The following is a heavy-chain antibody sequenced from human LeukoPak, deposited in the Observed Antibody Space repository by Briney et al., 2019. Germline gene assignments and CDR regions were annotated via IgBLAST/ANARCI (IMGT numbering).Heavy chain of an antibody. V-gene: IGHV3-11*01. CDR2: ISSSGSTI. J-gene: IGHJ4*02. D-gene: IGHD1-26*01. Sequence: GGSLRLSCAASGFTFSDYYMSWIRQAPGKGLERVSYISSSGSTIYYADSVKGRFTISRDNAKNSLYLQMNSLRAEDTAVYYCARGEWELPDPFDYWGQGTLVTVSS. CDR1: GFTFSDYY. CDR3: ARGEWELPDPFDY.